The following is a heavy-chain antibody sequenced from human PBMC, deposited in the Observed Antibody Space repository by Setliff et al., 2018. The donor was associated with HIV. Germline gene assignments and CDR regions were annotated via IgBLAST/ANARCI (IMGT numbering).Heavy chain of an antibody. V-gene: IGHV4-38-2*01. J-gene: IGHJ1*01. CDR3: ARVPTSSWYVTTQRTKEYFHH. D-gene: IGHD6-13*01. CDR2: IYYSGNT. CDR1: GYSISSGYY. Sequence: SETLSLTCAVSGYSISSGYYWGWIRQPPGKGLEWIGSIYYSGNTYYNPSLKSRVTISEDRSRNQFSLRLSSVTAADTAIYYCARVPTSSWYVTTQRTKEYFHHWGQGTLVTV.